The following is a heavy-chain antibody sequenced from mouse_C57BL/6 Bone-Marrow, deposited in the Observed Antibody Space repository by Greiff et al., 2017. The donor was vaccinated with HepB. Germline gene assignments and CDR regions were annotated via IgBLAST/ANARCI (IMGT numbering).Heavy chain of an antibody. D-gene: IGHD2-2*01. CDR3: TTCDGYDEKFAY. V-gene: IGHV14-4*01. CDR2: IDPENGDT. Sequence: VQLQQSGAELVRPGASVKLSCTASGFNIKDDYMHWVKQRPEQGLEWIGWIDPENGDTEYASKFQGKATITADTSSNTAYLQLSSLTSEDTAVYYCTTCDGYDEKFAYWGQGTLVTVSA. CDR1: GFNIKDDY. J-gene: IGHJ3*01.